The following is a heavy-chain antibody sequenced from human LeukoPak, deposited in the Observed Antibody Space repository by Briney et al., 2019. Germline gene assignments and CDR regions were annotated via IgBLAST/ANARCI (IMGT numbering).Heavy chain of an antibody. CDR2: ITRSSIYK. CDR1: GFTFSSYT. V-gene: IGHV3-21*04. CDR3: AKSGYNRFDY. J-gene: IGHJ4*02. D-gene: IGHD5-24*01. Sequence: GGSLRLSCAASGFTFSSYTMNWVRQAPGKGLEWVSSITRSSIYKYYADSVKGRFTISRDNAKNSLYLQMNSLRADDTAVYYCAKSGYNRFDYWGQGTLVTVSS.